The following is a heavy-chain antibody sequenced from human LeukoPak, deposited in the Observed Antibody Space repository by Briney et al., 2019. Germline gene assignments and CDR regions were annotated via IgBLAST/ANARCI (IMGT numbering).Heavy chain of an antibody. D-gene: IGHD2-2*01. V-gene: IGHV4-39*07. CDR2: INHSGST. CDR3: ARGFRCSSTSCYRNWFDP. CDR1: GGSISSSSYY. J-gene: IGHJ5*02. Sequence: SETLSLTCTVSGGSISSSSYYWGWIRQPPGKGLEWIGEINHSGSTNYNPSLKSRVTISVDTSKNQFSLKLSSVTAADTAVYYCARGFRCSSTSCYRNWFDPWGQGTLVTVSS.